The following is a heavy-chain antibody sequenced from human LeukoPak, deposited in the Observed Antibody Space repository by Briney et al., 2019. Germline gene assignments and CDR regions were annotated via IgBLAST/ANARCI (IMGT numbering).Heavy chain of an antibody. Sequence: SETLSLTCTVSGGSISSSSYYWGWIRQPPGKGLEWIGSIYYSGSTYYNPSLKSRVTISVDTSKNQFSLKLSSVTAADTAGYYCARRRPHYYYYYLDVWGKGTTVTVSS. CDR3: ARRRPHYYYYYLDV. V-gene: IGHV4-39*07. D-gene: IGHD6-25*01. CDR2: IYYSGST. CDR1: GGSISSSSYY. J-gene: IGHJ6*03.